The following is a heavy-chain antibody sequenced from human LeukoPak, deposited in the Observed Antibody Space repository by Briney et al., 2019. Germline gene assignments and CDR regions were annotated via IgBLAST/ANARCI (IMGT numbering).Heavy chain of an antibody. D-gene: IGHD6-13*01. CDR3: ARRYSSSWYAADRYYYYYMDV. V-gene: IGHV1-2*02. J-gene: IGHJ6*03. CDR1: VYTFTCYY. CDR2: INPNSGGT. Sequence: GASVNVSFKASVYTFTCYYMHWVRQAPGQGREGMGWINPNSGGTNYAQKFQGRVTMTRDTSISTAYMELSRLRSDDTAVYYCARRYSSSWYAADRYYYYYMDVWGKGTTVTVSS.